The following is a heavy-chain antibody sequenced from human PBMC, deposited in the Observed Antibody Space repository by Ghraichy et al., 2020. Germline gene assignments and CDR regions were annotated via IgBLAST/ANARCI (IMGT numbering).Heavy chain of an antibody. CDR2: INQSGSYI. J-gene: IGHJ4*02. Sequence: GGSLRLSCAASGFTFSSYRMSWVRQAPGKGLEWVAYINQSGSYIDYADSVKGRFTISRDNAKNSLYLQMNSLRAEDTAVYYCVRDTAYCSCGRCYLEQFDCWGQGTLVTVSS. CDR1: GFTFSSYR. V-gene: IGHV3-21*01. D-gene: IGHD2-15*01. CDR3: VRDTAYCSCGRCYLEQFDC.